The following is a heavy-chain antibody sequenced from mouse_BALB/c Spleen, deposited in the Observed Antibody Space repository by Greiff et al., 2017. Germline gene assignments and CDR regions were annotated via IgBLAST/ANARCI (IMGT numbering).Heavy chain of an antibody. CDR2: ISSGGGST. CDR3: ARDDYDELAY. D-gene: IGHD2-4*01. Sequence: EVMLVESGGGLVTPGGSLKLSCAASGFAFSRYDMSWVRQTPAKRLEWVAYISSGGGSTYYPDTVKGRFTISRDNAKNTLYLQMSSLKSEDTAMYYCARDDYDELAYWGKGNRVNVAA. CDR1: GFAFSRYD. V-gene: IGHV5-12-1*01. J-gene: IGHJ3*01.